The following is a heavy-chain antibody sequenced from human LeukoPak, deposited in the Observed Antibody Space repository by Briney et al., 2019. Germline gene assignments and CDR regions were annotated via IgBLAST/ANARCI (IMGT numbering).Heavy chain of an antibody. CDR3: ARQEYCSGGSCYTWFDP. CDR2: IYPADSDI. V-gene: IGHV5-51*01. Sequence: GESLKISCKGSGYSINDYWIGWVRQMPGKGLEWMGIIYPADSDIRYSPSFQGQVTISADKSISTAYLQWSSLKASDTAMYYCARQEYCSGGSCYTWFDPWGQGTLVTVSS. CDR1: GYSINDYW. J-gene: IGHJ5*02. D-gene: IGHD2-15*01.